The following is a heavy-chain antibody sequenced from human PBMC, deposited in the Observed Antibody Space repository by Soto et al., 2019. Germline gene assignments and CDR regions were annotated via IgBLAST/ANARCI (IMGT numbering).Heavy chain of an antibody. J-gene: IGHJ6*04. D-gene: IGHD2-8*01. Sequence: TSETLSLTCTVSGGSISSGGYCWSWIRQHPGKGLEWIGYIYYSGSTYYNPSLKSRVTISVDTSKNQFSLKLSSVTAADTAVYYCAREYSYGENCTNGVCYQDVWGKGTTVTVSS. CDR2: IYYSGST. CDR3: AREYSYGENCTNGVCYQDV. V-gene: IGHV4-31*03. CDR1: GGSISSGGYC.